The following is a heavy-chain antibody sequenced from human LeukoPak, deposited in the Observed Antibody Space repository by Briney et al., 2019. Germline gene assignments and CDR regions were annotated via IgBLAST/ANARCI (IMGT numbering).Heavy chain of an antibody. CDR3: ARDRYDSSSWAKNWFDP. V-gene: IGHV1-2*02. J-gene: IGHJ5*02. CDR2: INPNSGGT. CDR1: GYTFTGYY. D-gene: IGHD6-13*01. Sequence: VASVKVSCKASGYTFTGYYMHWVRQAPGQGLEWMGWINPNSGGTNYQGRVTMTRDTSISTAYMELSRLRSDDTAVYYCARDRYDSSSWAKNWFDPWGQGTLVTVSS.